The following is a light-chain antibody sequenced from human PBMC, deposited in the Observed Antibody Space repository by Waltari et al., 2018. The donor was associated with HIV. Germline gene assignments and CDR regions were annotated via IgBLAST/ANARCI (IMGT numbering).Light chain of an antibody. CDR3: QSYDSRLSGSV. V-gene: IGLV1-40*01. J-gene: IGLJ3*02. Sequence: QSALTQPPSVSGAPGQGVPLSSPGPSSKLGPGSDLTWYPQLPGTAPKLLIYANTNRPSGVPDRFSGSKSGTSASLAITGLQAEDEADYYCQSYDSRLSGSVFGGGTKLTVL. CDR2: ANT. CDR1: SSKLGPGSD.